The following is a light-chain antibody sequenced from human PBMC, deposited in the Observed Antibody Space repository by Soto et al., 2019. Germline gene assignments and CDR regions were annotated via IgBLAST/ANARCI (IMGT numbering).Light chain of an antibody. V-gene: IGLV1-40*01. CDR2: GNT. J-gene: IGLJ2*01. Sequence: QSVLTQPPSVSGAPGQRLTISCTGNSSNSGAGYDVHWYQQLPGTAPKLLIYGNTNRPSGVPDRFSGSKSGTSASLAITGLQAEDEADYYCQSYDSGLSGVVFGGGTKLTVL. CDR1: SSNSGAGYD. CDR3: QSYDSGLSGVV.